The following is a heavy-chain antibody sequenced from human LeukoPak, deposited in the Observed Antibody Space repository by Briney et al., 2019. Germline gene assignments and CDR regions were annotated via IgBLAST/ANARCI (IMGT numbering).Heavy chain of an antibody. J-gene: IGHJ6*03. Sequence: GGSLRLSCAASGFTFSSYNMNWVRQAPGKGLEWVSSITSSSSYIYYADSVKGRFTISRDNAKNSLYLQINSLRAGDTAVYYCARDPYSGGYGDYYYYYMDVWGKGTTVTISS. V-gene: IGHV3-21*01. CDR2: ITSSSSYI. CDR1: GFTFSSYN. D-gene: IGHD1-26*01. CDR3: ARDPYSGGYGDYYYYYMDV.